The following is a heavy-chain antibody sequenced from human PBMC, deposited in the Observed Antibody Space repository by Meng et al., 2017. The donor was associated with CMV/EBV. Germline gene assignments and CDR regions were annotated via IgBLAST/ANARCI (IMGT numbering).Heavy chain of an antibody. D-gene: IGHD3-3*01. CDR2: INPSGGST. V-gene: IGHV1-46*01. Sequence: ASVKVSCKASGYTFTSYYMHWVRQAPGQGLEWMGIINPSGGSTSYAQKFQGRVTMTRDPSTSTVYMELSSLRSEDTAVYYGARVKGDFWSGYRNNDFDILGQETMVTVSS. CDR3: ARVKGDFWSGYRNNDFDI. J-gene: IGHJ3*02. CDR1: GYTFTSYY.